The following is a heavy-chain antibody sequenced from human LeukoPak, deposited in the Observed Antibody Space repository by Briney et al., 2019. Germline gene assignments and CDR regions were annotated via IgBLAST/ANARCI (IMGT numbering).Heavy chain of an antibody. D-gene: IGHD4-23*01. CDR2: IYYSGTT. CDR3: ARAVGTSRNFFDY. CDR1: GGSISINSYY. Sequence: PSETLSLTCTVSGGSISINSYYWGWIRQPPGKGLEWIGHIYYSGTTYYSPSLKSRVTISVDTSKNQFSLNLSSVTAADTAMYYCARAVGTSRNFFDYWGQGTLVTVSS. J-gene: IGHJ4*02. V-gene: IGHV4-39*07.